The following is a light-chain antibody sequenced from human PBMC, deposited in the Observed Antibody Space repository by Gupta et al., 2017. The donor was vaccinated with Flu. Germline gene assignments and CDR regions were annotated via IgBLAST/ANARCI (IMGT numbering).Light chain of an antibody. CDR2: EVS. J-gene: IGLJ1*01. V-gene: IGLV2-8*01. Sequence: SGTIACTGSSSDVGGFNYVCWYQQHPGKVPKLMIYEVSQRPAGVPDRFSGSKSGYTASLTVAGLEAEDEADYYGSSYAGSDKDVFGTGTKVTVL. CDR1: SSDVGGFNY. CDR3: SSYAGSDKDV.